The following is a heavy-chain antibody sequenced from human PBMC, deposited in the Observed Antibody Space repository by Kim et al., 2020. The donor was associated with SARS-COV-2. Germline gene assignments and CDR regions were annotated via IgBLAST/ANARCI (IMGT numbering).Heavy chain of an antibody. Sequence: SVKVSCKASGGTFSSDPISWVRQAPGQGLEWMGGIIPLSGTANYAQKFRDRVSISVAGATRTVYLELSSLTSEDTAEYFCARGKYDLSTGDYRGGYYYMDVWGKGTSVTVSS. V-gene: IGHV1-69*13. CDR2: IIPLSGTA. D-gene: IGHD3-9*01. J-gene: IGHJ6*03. CDR3: ARGKYDLSTGDYRGGYYYMDV. CDR1: GGTFSSDP.